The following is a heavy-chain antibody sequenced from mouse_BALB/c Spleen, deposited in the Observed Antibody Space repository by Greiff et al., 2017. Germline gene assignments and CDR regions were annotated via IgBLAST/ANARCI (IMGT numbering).Heavy chain of an antibody. D-gene: IGHD2-1*01. CDR3: ARPLYGNYDAMDY. J-gene: IGHJ4*01. V-gene: IGHV1-77*01. Sequence: LQESGPELVKPGASVKMSCKASGYTFTDYVISWVKQRTGQGLEWIGEIYPGSGSTYYNEKFKGKATLTADKSSNTAYMQLSSLTSEDSAVYFCARPLYGNYDAMDYWGQGTSVTVSS. CDR2: IYPGSGST. CDR1: GYTFTDYV.